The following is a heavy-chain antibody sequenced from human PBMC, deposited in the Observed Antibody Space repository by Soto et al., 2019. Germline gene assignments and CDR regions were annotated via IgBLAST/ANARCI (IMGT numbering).Heavy chain of an antibody. CDR2: IIPIFGTA. J-gene: IGHJ1*01. CDR3: ARGEDSSGWDAEYFQH. Sequence: QVQLVQSGAEVKKPGSSVKVSCKASGGTFSSYAISWVRQAPGQGLEWMGGIIPIFGTANYAQKFQGRVTITADESTSTADMELSSLRYEDTAVYYCARGEDSSGWDAEYFQHWGQGTLVTVSS. CDR1: GGTFSSYA. V-gene: IGHV1-69*12. D-gene: IGHD6-19*01.